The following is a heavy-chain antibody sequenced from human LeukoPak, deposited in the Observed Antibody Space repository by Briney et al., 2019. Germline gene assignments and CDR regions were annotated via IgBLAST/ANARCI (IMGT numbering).Heavy chain of an antibody. J-gene: IGHJ4*02. Sequence: SETLSLTCTVSGGSISSSSYYWGWIRQPPGKGLEWIGRIYYSGSTYYNPSLKSRVTISVDTAKNQFSLKLSSVTAADTAVYYCARGATLSVWQLGGGYWGQGTLVTVSS. CDR2: IYYSGST. CDR1: GGSISSSSYY. D-gene: IGHD6-6*01. V-gene: IGHV4-39*01. CDR3: ARGATLSVWQLGGGY.